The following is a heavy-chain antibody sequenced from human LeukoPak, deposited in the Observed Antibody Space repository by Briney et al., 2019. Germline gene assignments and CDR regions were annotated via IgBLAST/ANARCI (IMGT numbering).Heavy chain of an antibody. D-gene: IGHD3-10*01. V-gene: IGHV1-18*01. CDR3: ARDGLLWFGESEHYFDY. J-gene: IGHJ4*02. CDR2: ISAYNGNT. Sequence: GASVKVSCKASGYTFTSYGISWVRQAPGQGLEWMGWISAYNGNTNYAQKLQGRVTMTTDTSTSTAYMELRSLRSDDTAVYYCARDGLLWFGESEHYFDYWGQGTLVTVSS. CDR1: GYTFTSYG.